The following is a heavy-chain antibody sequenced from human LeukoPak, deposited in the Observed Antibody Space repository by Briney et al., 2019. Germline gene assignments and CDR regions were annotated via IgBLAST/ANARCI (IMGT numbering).Heavy chain of an antibody. Sequence: GVSLRLSCAASGFTFTNYAMSWVRQTPGKGLEWVSATVGSGPDTYHADSVKGRFTVSRDNSGNTLYLQMNSLRVEDTAVYYCTKAPLRSCTGAFCYPFDYWGQGTLVTVSS. J-gene: IGHJ4*02. CDR2: TVGSGPDT. D-gene: IGHD2-8*02. CDR1: GFTFTNYA. V-gene: IGHV3-23*01. CDR3: TKAPLRSCTGAFCYPFDY.